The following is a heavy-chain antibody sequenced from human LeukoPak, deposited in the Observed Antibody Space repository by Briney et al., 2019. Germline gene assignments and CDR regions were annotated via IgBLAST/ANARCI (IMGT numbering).Heavy chain of an antibody. CDR2: IYYSGST. CDR3: ARGCSLGYGGKKVKVGWFDP. CDR1: GGSISSGDYY. J-gene: IGHJ5*02. D-gene: IGHD4-23*01. Sequence: NPSETLSLTCTVSGGSISSGDYYWSWIRQPPGKGLEWIGYIYYSGSTYYNPSLKSRVTISVDTSKNQFSLKPSSVTAADTAVYYCARGCSLGYGGKKVKVGWFDPWGQGTLVTVSS. V-gene: IGHV4-30-4*01.